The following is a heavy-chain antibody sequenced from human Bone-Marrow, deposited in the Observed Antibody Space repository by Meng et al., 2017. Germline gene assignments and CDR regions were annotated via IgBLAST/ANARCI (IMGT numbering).Heavy chain of an antibody. J-gene: IGHJ4*02. D-gene: IGHD1-20*01. Sequence: QGQPVTAGGQGKNPGAPFKAPCKPSGCPFSPHWLHWVRQTPGQGLDWVGRIVPRGGDTQYEHNLQGGVTKTRDTVSSKTQMEVSRLRYDGKGRYYCVGDEGITAACKLFGDYWGQGTLVTVSS. V-gene: IGHV1-2*05. CDR1: GCPFSPHW. CDR2: IVPRGGDT. CDR3: VGDEGITAACKLFGDY.